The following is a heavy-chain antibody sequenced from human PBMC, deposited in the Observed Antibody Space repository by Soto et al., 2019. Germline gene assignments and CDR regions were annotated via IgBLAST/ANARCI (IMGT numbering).Heavy chain of an antibody. Sequence: PGESLKISCAASGFTFSGYAMHWVRQAPGKGLEWVSAISGSGGSTYYADSVRGRFTISRDNSKNTLYLQMNSLRAEDTAVYYCAYSSTPFDYWGQGTLVTVSS. CDR2: ISGSGGST. CDR1: GFTFSGYA. CDR3: AYSSTPFDY. J-gene: IGHJ4*02. D-gene: IGHD6-13*01. V-gene: IGHV3-23*01.